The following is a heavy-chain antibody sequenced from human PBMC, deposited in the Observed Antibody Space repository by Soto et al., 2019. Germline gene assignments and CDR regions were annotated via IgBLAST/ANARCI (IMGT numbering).Heavy chain of an antibody. D-gene: IGHD5-12*01. V-gene: IGHV3-74*01. Sequence: EVQLVESGGGLVQPGGSLRLSCAASGFTFSTYWMHWVRQAPGKGLVWVSRINSDGTVTSYADCVKGRFTISRDNTKNTLYLQVNSLGVEDTAVYYCATVATTSYNWFDPWGQGTLVTVSS. CDR1: GFTFSTYW. CDR2: INSDGTVT. J-gene: IGHJ5*02. CDR3: ATVATTSYNWFDP.